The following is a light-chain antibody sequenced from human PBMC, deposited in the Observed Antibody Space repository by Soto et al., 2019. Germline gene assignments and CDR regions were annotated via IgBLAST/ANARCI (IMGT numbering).Light chain of an antibody. CDR1: SSDVGGYNY. CDR2: EVS. J-gene: IGLJ1*01. V-gene: IGLV2-8*01. Sequence: QSALTQPPSASGSPGQSVTISCTGTSSDVGGYNYVSWYQQHPGKAPKLIISEVSKRPSGVPDRFSGSKSGNTASLTVSGLQAEDEADYYCTSHASSNNYVFGTGTKVTVL. CDR3: TSHASSNNYV.